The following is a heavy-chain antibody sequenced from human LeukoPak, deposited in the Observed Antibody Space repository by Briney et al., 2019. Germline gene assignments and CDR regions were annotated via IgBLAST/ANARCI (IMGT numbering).Heavy chain of an antibody. J-gene: IGHJ4*02. CDR1: GYTFTSYG. Sequence: GASVKVSCKASGYTFTSYGISWVRQAPGQGLEWMGWISAYNGNTNYAQKLQGRVTMTTDTSTSTAYMELRSLRSDDTAVYYCARDAFRGYYDSSGYYYWGSVYWGQGTLVTVSS. CDR3: ARDAFRGYYDSSGYYYWGSVY. D-gene: IGHD3-22*01. V-gene: IGHV1-18*01. CDR2: ISAYNGNT.